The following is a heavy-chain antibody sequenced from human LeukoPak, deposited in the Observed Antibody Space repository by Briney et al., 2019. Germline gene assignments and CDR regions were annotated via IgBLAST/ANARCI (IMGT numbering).Heavy chain of an antibody. CDR2: INTNTGNP. CDR1: GYTFTSYD. J-gene: IGHJ4*02. V-gene: IGHV7-4-1*02. CDR3: ARGFYESSGCLDY. D-gene: IGHD3-22*01. Sequence: ASVKVSCKAPGYTFTSYDMNWVRQAPGQGLEWMGRINTNTGNPTYAQGFTGRFVFSLDTSVSTAYLQISSLKAEDTAVFYCARGFYESSGCLDYWGQGTLVTVSS.